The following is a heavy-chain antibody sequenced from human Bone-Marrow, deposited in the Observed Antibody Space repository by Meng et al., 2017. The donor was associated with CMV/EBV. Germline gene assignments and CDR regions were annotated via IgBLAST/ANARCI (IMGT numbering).Heavy chain of an antibody. CDR3: ATEGIAVAGTPYNWFDP. CDR2: VDPEDGET. CDR1: TFNDYC. Sequence: TFNDYCMHWVQQAPGKGLGWMGLVDPEDGETIYAEKFQGRVTITADTSTDTAYMELSSLRSEDTAVYYCATEGIAVAGTPYNWFDPWGQGTLVTVSS. D-gene: IGHD6-19*01. J-gene: IGHJ5*02. V-gene: IGHV1-69-2*01.